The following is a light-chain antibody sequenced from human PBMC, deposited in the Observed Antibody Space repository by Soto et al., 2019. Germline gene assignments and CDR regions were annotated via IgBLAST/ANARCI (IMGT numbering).Light chain of an antibody. CDR3: MQGTHWYT. J-gene: IGKJ2*01. CDR2: KVS. Sequence: DVVMTQSPLSLLVTLGQPASISCRSSQSLVYIDGNTYLTWFQQRPGQSPRRLIYKVSNRDSVVPDRFSGSGSGTDFTLRISRVEAEDVGVYYCMQGTHWYTFGQGTKLEIK. V-gene: IGKV2-30*01. CDR1: QSLVYIDGNTY.